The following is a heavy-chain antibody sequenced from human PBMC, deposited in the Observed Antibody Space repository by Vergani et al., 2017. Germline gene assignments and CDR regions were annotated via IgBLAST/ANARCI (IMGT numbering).Heavy chain of an antibody. CDR3: AKEAEIQEVFDP. J-gene: IGHJ5*02. Sequence: QVQLVESGGGVVQPGGSLRLSCAASGFTFSSYGMHWVRQAPGKGLEWVAYIRYDGSNKYYADSVKGRFTISRDNSKNTLYLQMNSPRAEDTAVYYCAKEAEIQEVFDPWGQGTLVTVSS. D-gene: IGHD5-24*01. CDR2: IRYDGSNK. V-gene: IGHV3-30*02. CDR1: GFTFSSYG.